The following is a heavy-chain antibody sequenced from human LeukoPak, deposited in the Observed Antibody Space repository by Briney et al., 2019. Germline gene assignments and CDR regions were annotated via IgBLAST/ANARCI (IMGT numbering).Heavy chain of an antibody. CDR3: ARAIAAAGAY. Sequence: GGSLRLSCAASGFTFSSYAMSWVRQAPGKGLEWVANIKEDGSKKYYVDSVKGRFTISRDNAKNAVFLQMNSLRAEDTAVYYCARAIAAAGAYWGQGTLVTVSS. D-gene: IGHD6-13*01. J-gene: IGHJ4*02. CDR2: IKEDGSKK. V-gene: IGHV3-7*04. CDR1: GFTFSSYA.